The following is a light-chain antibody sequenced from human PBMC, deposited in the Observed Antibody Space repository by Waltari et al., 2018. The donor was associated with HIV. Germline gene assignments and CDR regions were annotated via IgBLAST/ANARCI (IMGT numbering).Light chain of an antibody. J-gene: IGLJ2*01. CDR3: NSRDSSGNHVV. V-gene: IGLV3-19*01. CDR1: SLRTDY. Sequence: SSELTQDPAVSVALGQTVRITCQGDSLRTDYARWCQQKPGQAPVLVIYGKNNRPSGIPDRFSGSSSGNTASLTITGAQAEDEADYYCNSRDSSGNHVVFGGGTKLTVL. CDR2: GKN.